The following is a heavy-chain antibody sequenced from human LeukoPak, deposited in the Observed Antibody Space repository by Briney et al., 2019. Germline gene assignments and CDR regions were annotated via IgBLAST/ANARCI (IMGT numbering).Heavy chain of an antibody. CDR1: GGSFSGYY. D-gene: IGHD3-10*01. V-gene: IGHV4-34*01. J-gene: IGHJ4*02. Sequence: TPSETLSLTCAVYGGSFSGYYWSWIRQPPGKGLEWIGEINHSGSTNYNPSLKSRVNISVDTSKNQFSLKLSSVTAADTAVYYCARGKVRGHFDYWGQGTLVTVSS. CDR2: INHSGST. CDR3: ARGKVRGHFDY.